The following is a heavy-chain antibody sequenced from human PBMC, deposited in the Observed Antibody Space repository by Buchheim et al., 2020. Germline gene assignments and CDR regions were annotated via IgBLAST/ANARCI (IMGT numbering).Heavy chain of an antibody. J-gene: IGHJ3*02. CDR2: ISYDGSNK. CDR3: AKGWELLGDAFDI. V-gene: IGHV3-30*18. CDR1: GFTFSSYG. Sequence: QVQLVESGGGVVQPGRSLRLSCAASGFTFSSYGMHWVRQAPGKGLEWVAVISYDGSNKYYEDSVKGRFTIHRDNSKNKMVLQMNSLRAEDTAVYYCAKGWELLGDAFDIWGQGT. D-gene: IGHD1-26*01.